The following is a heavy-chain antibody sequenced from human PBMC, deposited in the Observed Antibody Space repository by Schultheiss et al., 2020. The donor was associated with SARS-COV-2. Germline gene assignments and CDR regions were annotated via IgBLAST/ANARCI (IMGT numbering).Heavy chain of an antibody. CDR1: GFTVSSHY. CDR2: ISGSGGST. V-gene: IGHV3-21*01. Sequence: GGSLRLSCAASGFTVSSHYMTWVRQAPGKGLEWVSAISGSGGSTYYADSVKGRFTISRDNAKNSLNLQMNSLRAEDTAVYYCARDGFAGADDAFDIWGQGTMVTVSS. CDR3: ARDGFAGADDAFDI. D-gene: IGHD7-27*01. J-gene: IGHJ3*02.